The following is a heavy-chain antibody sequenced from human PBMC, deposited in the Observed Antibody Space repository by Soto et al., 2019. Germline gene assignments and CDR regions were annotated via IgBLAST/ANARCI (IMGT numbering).Heavy chain of an antibody. CDR1: AGSISSYY. CDR3: ARDKSTKEVGLMKSYYECYMLV. D-gene: IGHD1-26*01. Sequence: SETLSLTCTVSAGSISSYYWSWIRQPPGKGLEWIGYIYYSGSTNYNPSLKSRITISVDTSKNQFSLKLTSVTAADTAVYYCARDKSTKEVGLMKSYYECYMLVSG. J-gene: IGHJ6*03. CDR2: IYYSGST. V-gene: IGHV4-59*01.